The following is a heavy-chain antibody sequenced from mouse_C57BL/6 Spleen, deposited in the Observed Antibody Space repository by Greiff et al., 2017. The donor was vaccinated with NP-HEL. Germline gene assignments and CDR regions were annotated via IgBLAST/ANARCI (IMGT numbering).Heavy chain of an antibody. CDR2: IYPGNSDT. D-gene: IGHD2-4*01. J-gene: IGHJ4*01. CDR3: TREGYDYDVSYYAMDY. Sequence: VQLQQSGTVLARPGASVKMSCKTSGYTFTSYWMHWVKQRPGQGLEWIGAIYPGNSDTSYNQKFKGKAKLTAVTSASTAYMELSSLTNEDSAVYYCTREGYDYDVSYYAMDYWGQGTSVTVSS. V-gene: IGHV1-5*01. CDR1: GYTFTSYW.